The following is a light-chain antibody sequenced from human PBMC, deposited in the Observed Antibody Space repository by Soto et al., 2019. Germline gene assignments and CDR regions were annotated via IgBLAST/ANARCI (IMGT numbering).Light chain of an antibody. Sequence: DIQMTQSPSSLSASVGDRVTITCRASQSISSYLNWYQQKPGKAPKLLIYAASSLQSGVPSRFTGSGSGIDFTLTISILQPEDFATYYCQQSYSTPYTFGQGTKPEIK. V-gene: IGKV1-39*01. CDR1: QSISSY. CDR2: AAS. J-gene: IGKJ2*01. CDR3: QQSYSTPYT.